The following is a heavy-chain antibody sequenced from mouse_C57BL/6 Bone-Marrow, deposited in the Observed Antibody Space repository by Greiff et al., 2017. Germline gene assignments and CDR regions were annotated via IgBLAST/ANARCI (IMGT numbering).Heavy chain of an antibody. CDR3: ARGYDGYFRFAY. Sequence: QIQLQQSGPELVKPAASVKISCKASGYAFSSSWMNWVKQRPGKGLEWIGRIYPGDGDTNYNGKFKGKATLTAYKSSSTAYMQLSSLTSEDSAVYFCARGYDGYFRFAYWGQGTLVTVSA. V-gene: IGHV1-82*01. CDR1: GYAFSSSW. J-gene: IGHJ3*01. CDR2: IYPGDGDT. D-gene: IGHD2-3*01.